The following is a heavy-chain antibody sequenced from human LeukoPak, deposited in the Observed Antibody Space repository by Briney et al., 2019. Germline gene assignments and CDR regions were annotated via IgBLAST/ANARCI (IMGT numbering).Heavy chain of an antibody. CDR2: ISGSGGST. Sequence: GGSLRLSCAASGFTFSSYAMSWVRQAPGKGLEWVSAISGSGGSTYYADSVKGRFTISRDNSKNTLYLQMNSLRAEDTAVYYCAKPIYDSSGYYSYYYYGMDVWGQGTTVTVSS. J-gene: IGHJ6*02. V-gene: IGHV3-23*01. D-gene: IGHD3-22*01. CDR1: GFTFSSYA. CDR3: AKPIYDSSGYYSYYYYGMDV.